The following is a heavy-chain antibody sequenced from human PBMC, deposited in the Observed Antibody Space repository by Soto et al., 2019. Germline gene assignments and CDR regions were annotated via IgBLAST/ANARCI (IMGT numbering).Heavy chain of an antibody. CDR2: IIAIFGTA. D-gene: IGHD3-16*01. CDR1: GGTFSRYA. Sequence: QVQLVQSGAEVKKPGSSVKVSCKASGGTFSRYAISWVRQAPGQGLEWMGGIIAIFGTANYAQKFQGRVTITADESTSTAYLELSSLTSEGTGGYYCARDIVFGGTYGMDVWGQGTTVTVSS. V-gene: IGHV1-69*12. J-gene: IGHJ6*02. CDR3: ARDIVFGGTYGMDV.